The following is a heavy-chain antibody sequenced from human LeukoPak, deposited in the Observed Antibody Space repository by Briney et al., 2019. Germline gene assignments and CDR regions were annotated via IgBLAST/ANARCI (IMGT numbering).Heavy chain of an antibody. CDR1: GGSFSRYY. V-gene: IGHV4-34*01. D-gene: IGHD3-22*01. J-gene: IGHJ4*02. Sequence: PSDTLSLTCPVCGGSFSRYYWIWLRQPPGKGLEWIGEMNHSGSTNYNPPLKSRVTISVDTHKNQFSLKLSSVTAADTAVYYCASLDYYDSSGYSIDYWGQGTLVTVSS. CDR3: ASLDYYDSSGYSIDY. CDR2: MNHSGST.